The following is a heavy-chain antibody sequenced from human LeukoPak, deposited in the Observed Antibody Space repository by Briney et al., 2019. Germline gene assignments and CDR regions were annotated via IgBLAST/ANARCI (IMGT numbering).Heavy chain of an antibody. CDR2: IRTDGGEK. Sequence: GTSQRLSCAASGFTIRNYGMHWVRQAPGKGLEWVASIRTDGGEKYHADSVQGRFSISRDNSKNTLYLQMDSLRAEDTALYYCARIGYSTSWANFDYWGQGTLVTVSS. V-gene: IGHV3-33*01. CDR1: GFTIRNYG. D-gene: IGHD6-13*01. J-gene: IGHJ4*02. CDR3: ARIGYSTSWANFDY.